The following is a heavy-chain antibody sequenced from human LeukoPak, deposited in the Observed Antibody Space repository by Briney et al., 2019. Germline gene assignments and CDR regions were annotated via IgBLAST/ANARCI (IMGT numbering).Heavy chain of an antibody. V-gene: IGHV3-30*02. J-gene: IGHJ3*02. CDR2: IRYDGSNK. Sequence: GGSLRLSCAASGFTFISYDMHWVRQAPGKGLEWVAFIRYDGSNKYYADSVKGRFTISRDNSKNTLYLQMNSLRAEDTAVYYCAKSYSTWLDIWGQGTMVTVSS. CDR3: AKSYSTWLDI. D-gene: IGHD6-13*01. CDR1: GFTFISYD.